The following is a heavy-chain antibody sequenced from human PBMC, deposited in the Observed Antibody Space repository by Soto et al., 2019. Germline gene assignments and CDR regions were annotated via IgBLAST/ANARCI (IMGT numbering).Heavy chain of an antibody. V-gene: IGHV1-18*01. Sequence: QVPLVQSGAEVKKPGASVKVSCKASGYTFTSYGISWVRQAPGQGLEWMGWISAYNGNTNYAQKLQGRVTMTTDTSTSTADMELRSLRSDDTAVYYCASDCSWYLWIVSVLLEPAYGMDVWGQGTTVTVSS. CDR1: GYTFTSYG. CDR2: ISAYNGNT. CDR3: ASDCSWYLWIVSVLLEPAYGMDV. D-gene: IGHD6-13*01. J-gene: IGHJ6*02.